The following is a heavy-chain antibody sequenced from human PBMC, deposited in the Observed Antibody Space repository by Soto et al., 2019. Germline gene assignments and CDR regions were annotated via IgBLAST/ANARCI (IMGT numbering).Heavy chain of an antibody. Sequence: SETLSLTCTGSGDSVSSASFYWIWIRQAPGKGPEWIGLIYFSGSTNYNPSLKSRVTMSLDTSKNQFSLNLSSVTPADTAVYYCARVNSGRNWFAPWGQGTPVTVSS. D-gene: IGHD6-19*01. CDR3: ARVNSGRNWFAP. V-gene: IGHV4-61*01. J-gene: IGHJ5*02. CDR1: GDSVSSASFY. CDR2: IYFSGST.